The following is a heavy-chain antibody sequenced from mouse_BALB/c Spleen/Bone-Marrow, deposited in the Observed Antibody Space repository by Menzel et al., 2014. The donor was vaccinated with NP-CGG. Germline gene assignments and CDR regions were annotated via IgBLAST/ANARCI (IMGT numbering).Heavy chain of an antibody. Sequence: QVQLKESGPQLVRPGASVKISCKASGYSFTSYWMHWVKQRPGQGLEWIGMIDPSDSGTRLNQKFKDKATLTVDKSSSTAYMQLSSPTSEDSALYYCSYGSRAYWGQGTLVTVSA. CDR2: IDPSDSGT. V-gene: IGHV1S126*01. J-gene: IGHJ3*01. CDR3: SYGSRAY. D-gene: IGHD1-1*01. CDR1: GYSFTSYW.